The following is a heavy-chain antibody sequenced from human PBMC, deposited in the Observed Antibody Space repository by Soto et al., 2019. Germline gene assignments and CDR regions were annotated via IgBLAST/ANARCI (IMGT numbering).Heavy chain of an antibody. CDR3: ARGGYSSSWEFDF. CDR1: GYTFTAYD. D-gene: IGHD6-6*01. CDR2: VSPHSAST. Sequence: QVQLVQSGAEVRRPGASVRVSCKASGYTFTAYDINWVRQATGQGLEWMGWVSPHSASTGFAQKFRGRITMTTNTTITTPYMELTSLRPDDPALYFCARGGYSSSWEFDFWGPGTLVTVSP. J-gene: IGHJ4*02. V-gene: IGHV1-8*01.